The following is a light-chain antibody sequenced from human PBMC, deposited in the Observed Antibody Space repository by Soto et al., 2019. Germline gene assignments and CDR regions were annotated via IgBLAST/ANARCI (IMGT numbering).Light chain of an antibody. J-gene: IGKJ3*01. CDR3: QQFGSSL. Sequence: ESVLTQSPGTLSLSPGERASLSCRASQSVTGNYVAWYQQKPGQAPRLLIYGASTRATGIPDRFSGSGSGTDFTLTISRLEPEDFAVYYCQQFGSSLFGPGTKVDIK. V-gene: IGKV3-20*01. CDR1: QSVTGNY. CDR2: GAS.